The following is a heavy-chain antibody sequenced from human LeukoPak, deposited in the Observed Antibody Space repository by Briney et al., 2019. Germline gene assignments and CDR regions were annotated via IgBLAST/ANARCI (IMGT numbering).Heavy chain of an antibody. CDR3: ARGSRSGGSYYYDSSGPFGAFDI. J-gene: IGHJ3*02. CDR1: GGTFSSYA. D-gene: IGHD3-22*01. CDR2: IIPIFGTA. V-gene: IGHV1-69*05. Sequence: TSVKVSCKASGGTFSSYAISWVRQAPGQGLEWMGGIIPIFGTANYAQKFQGRVTITTDESTSTAYMELSSLRSEDTAVYYCARGSRSGGSYYYDSSGPFGAFDIWGQGTMVTVSS.